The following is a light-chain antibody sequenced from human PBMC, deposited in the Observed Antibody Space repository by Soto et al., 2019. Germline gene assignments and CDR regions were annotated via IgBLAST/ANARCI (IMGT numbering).Light chain of an antibody. CDR2: GAS. CDR3: QQYGTSPLT. J-gene: IGKJ1*01. CDR1: QSVSSSF. V-gene: IGKV3-20*01. Sequence: EIVLTQSPGTLSLSPGERATLSCRASQSVSSSFLAWYQQKPGQAPRLLIYGASSRATGIPDRFSGSGCGTDFTITISRLEAEDFAVYYCQQYGTSPLTVGQGTKVEIK.